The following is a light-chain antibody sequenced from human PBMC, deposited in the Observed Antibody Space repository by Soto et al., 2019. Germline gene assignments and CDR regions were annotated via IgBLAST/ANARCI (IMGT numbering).Light chain of an antibody. CDR3: QHYNNWPPWT. J-gene: IGKJ1*01. CDR2: GES. V-gene: IGKV3-15*01. Sequence: EIVMTQSPATLSVSPGDRATLSCRASQSVSSNLAWYQQKPGQAPRLLIYGESTRATGIPARFSGSGSGTEFTINISSLQSEDFAVYYCQHYNNWPPWTFGQGTKVEIK. CDR1: QSVSSN.